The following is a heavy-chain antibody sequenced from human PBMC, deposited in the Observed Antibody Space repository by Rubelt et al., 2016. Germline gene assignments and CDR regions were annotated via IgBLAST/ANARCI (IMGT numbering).Heavy chain of an antibody. J-gene: IGHJ4*02. CDR3: AKPTASGYSYGGEYYFDY. CDR1: GFTFSSYA. D-gene: IGHD5-18*01. CDR2: ISGSGGST. V-gene: IGHV3-23*01. Sequence: GSGGGLVQPGGSLRLSCAASGFTFSSYAMSWVRQAPGKGLEWVSAISGSGGSTYYADSVKGRFTISRDNSKNTLYLQMNSLRAEDTAVYYCAKPTASGYSYGGEYYFDYWGQGTLVTVSS.